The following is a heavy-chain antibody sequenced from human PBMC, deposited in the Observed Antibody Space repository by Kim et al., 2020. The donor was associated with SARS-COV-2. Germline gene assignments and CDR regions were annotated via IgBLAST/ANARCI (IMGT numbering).Heavy chain of an antibody. V-gene: IGHV4-31*03. Sequence: SETLSLTCTVSGGSISSGGYYWSWIRQHPGKGLEWIGYIHYSGSTYYNPSLKSRVTISVDTSKNQFSLKLSSVTAADTAVYYCARAQTYCSSTSCWKEDWFDPWGQGTLVTVSS. J-gene: IGHJ5*02. D-gene: IGHD2-2*01. CDR2: IHYSGST. CDR3: ARAQTYCSSTSCWKEDWFDP. CDR1: GGSISSGGYY.